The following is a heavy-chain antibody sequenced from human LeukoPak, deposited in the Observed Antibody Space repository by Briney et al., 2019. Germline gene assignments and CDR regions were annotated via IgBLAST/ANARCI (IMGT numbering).Heavy chain of an antibody. CDR2: ISWDVITT. Sequence: GGSLRLSCVASGFTFDNYAMHWVRQAPGKGLEWVSLISWDVITTYYTDSVKGRFTISRDNSKNSLYLQMNSLRPEDTAFYFCARAVDASGSPYYFDYWGQGSLVTVSS. J-gene: IGHJ4*02. CDR3: ARAVDASGSPYYFDY. D-gene: IGHD3-10*01. V-gene: IGHV3-43D*03. CDR1: GFTFDNYA.